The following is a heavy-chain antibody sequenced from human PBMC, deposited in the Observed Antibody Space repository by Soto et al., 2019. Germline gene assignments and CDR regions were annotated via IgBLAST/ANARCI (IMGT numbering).Heavy chain of an antibody. CDR2: IYHTGNA. CDR1: GDSISNSRFY. D-gene: IGHD3-22*01. J-gene: IGHJ5*02. CDR3: ARDFFDSTDYTTNSFDP. V-gene: IGHV4-39*01. Sequence: QLQLQESGPGQVKSSETLSLTCSVSGDSISNSRFYWAWIRQPPGEGLEWIGSIYHTGNAYYKPSLKSPFPISVDTSNNQFSLKLTSVTAADAALYYCARDFFDSTDYTTNSFDPWGQGTLVTLSS.